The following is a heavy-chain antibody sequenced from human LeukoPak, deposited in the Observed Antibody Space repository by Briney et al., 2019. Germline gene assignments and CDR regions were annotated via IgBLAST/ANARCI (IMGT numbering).Heavy chain of an antibody. D-gene: IGHD4-23*01. J-gene: IGHJ3*02. CDR2: IWYDGSNK. Sequence: GRSLRLSCAASGFTFSSYAMHWVRQAPGKGLEWVAVIWYDGSNKYYADSVKGRFTISRDNSKNTLYLQMNSLRAEDTAVYYCAKPEATLASAIDIWGQGTMVTVSS. V-gene: IGHV3-33*06. CDR3: AKPEATLASAIDI. CDR1: GFTFSSYA.